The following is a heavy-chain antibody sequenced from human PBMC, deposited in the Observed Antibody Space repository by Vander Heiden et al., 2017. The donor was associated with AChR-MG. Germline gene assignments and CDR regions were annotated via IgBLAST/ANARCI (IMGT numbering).Heavy chain of an antibody. CDR3: ARDRLTATTSFDY. CDR2: ISDDGSSK. V-gene: IGHV3-30-3*01. J-gene: IGHJ4*02. Sequence: QVQLVESGGGVVQPGKSLRLPCITAGLAFSRFAVHWVRQAPGKGLGWVAVISDDGSSKYYADSVKGRCTISRDNSKKAVDLQMNSLRAEDSAVYYCARDRLTATTSFDYWGQGTLGTVSS. D-gene: IGHD4-17*01. CDR1: GLAFSRFA.